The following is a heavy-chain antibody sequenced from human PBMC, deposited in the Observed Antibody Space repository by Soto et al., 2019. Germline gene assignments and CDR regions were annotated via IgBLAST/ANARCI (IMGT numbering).Heavy chain of an antibody. V-gene: IGHV1-18*01. CDR3: AREYCSGTSCYGGDY. CDR2: ISTYNDDT. J-gene: IGHJ4*02. CDR1: GYTITTYG. Sequence: QVQLVQSGAEVKKPGASVKVSCKASGYTITTYGISWVRRAPGQGLEWMGWISTYNDDTVYAQSLQGRVTLTTDTSTSPAYMELRSLTSDDTAVYYCAREYCSGTSCYGGDYWGQGTLVTVSS. D-gene: IGHD2-2*01.